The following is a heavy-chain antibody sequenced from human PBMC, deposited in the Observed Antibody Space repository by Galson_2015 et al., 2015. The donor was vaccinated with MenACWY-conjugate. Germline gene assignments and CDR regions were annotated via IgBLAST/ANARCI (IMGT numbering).Heavy chain of an antibody. D-gene: IGHD3-22*01. J-gene: IGHJ4*02. CDR1: GFTFSSYG. CDR2: ISSSSSTI. CDR3: ARDHYDTSGDYNRSGYFDY. V-gene: IGHV3-48*01. Sequence: SLRLSCAASGFTFSSYGMNWVRQAPGKGLEWVSYISSSSSTIYYADSVKGRFTISRDNAKNSLYLQMNSLRAEDTAVYYCARDHYDTSGDYNRSGYFDYWGQGTLVTVSS.